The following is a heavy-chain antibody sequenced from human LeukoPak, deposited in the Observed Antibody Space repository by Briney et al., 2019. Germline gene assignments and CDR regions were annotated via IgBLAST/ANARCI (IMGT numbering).Heavy chain of an antibody. CDR2: IYSGGST. CDR1: GFTVSSNY. D-gene: IGHD3-22*01. V-gene: IGHV3-66*01. Sequence: GGSLRLSCAASGFTVSSNYMSWVRQAPGKGLEWVSVIYSGGSTYYADSVKGRFTISRDNSKNTLYLQMNSLRAEDTAVYYCAKDHYYDSSGYSPVWGQGTLVTVSS. J-gene: IGHJ4*02. CDR3: AKDHYYDSSGYSPV.